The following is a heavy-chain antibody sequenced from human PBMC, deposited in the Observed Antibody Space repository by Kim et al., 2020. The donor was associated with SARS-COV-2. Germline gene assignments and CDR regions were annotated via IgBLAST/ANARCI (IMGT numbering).Heavy chain of an antibody. Sequence: GGSLRLSCAASGFTFSSYAMSWVRQAPGKGLEWVSAISGSGGSTYYADSVKGRFTISRDNSKNTLYLQMNSLRAEDTAVYYCAKVGPKDYDSSGPPYIGIDYWGQGTLVTVSS. CDR2: ISGSGGST. CDR1: GFTFSSYA. D-gene: IGHD3-22*01. J-gene: IGHJ4*02. V-gene: IGHV3-23*01. CDR3: AKVGPKDYDSSGPPYIGIDY.